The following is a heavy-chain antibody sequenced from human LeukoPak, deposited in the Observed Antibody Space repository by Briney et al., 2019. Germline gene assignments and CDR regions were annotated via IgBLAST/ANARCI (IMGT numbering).Heavy chain of an antibody. V-gene: IGHV3-23*01. J-gene: IGHJ4*02. CDR2: ISGSGGST. CDR3: AKDTRYSGSYYFVFDY. D-gene: IGHD1-26*01. Sequence: GGSLRLSCVVSGFTFNRCWMSWVRQAPGKGLEWVSAISGSGGSTYYADSVKGRFTISRDNSKNTLYLQMNSLRAEDTAVYYCAKDTRYSGSYYFVFDYWGQGTLVTVSS. CDR1: GFTFNRCW.